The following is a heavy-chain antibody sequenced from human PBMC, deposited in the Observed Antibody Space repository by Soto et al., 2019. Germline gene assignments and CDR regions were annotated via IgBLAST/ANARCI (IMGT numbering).Heavy chain of an antibody. CDR2: IHYSGVT. J-gene: IGHJ6*02. V-gene: IGHV4-59*01. Sequence: SETVSLTCSVSGGSIRTYYWNWIRQPPGGGLEWIAYIHYSGVTNYSPSLRGRVSISIDRSNNEFSLKVSSVTAADTAVYYCARDRAEGSSSTPAGGMDVWGPGTTVTVSS. D-gene: IGHD6-6*01. CDR1: GGSIRTYY. CDR3: ARDRAEGSSSTPAGGMDV.